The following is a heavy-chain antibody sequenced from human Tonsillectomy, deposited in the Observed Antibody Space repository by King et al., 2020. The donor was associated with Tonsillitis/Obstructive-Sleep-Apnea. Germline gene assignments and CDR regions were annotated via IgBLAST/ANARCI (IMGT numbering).Heavy chain of an antibody. D-gene: IGHD1-14*01. CDR3: ASISWGLPEIGPGAFDI. V-gene: IGHV3-33*01. CDR2: IWYDGSNK. J-gene: IGHJ3*02. CDR1: GFTFSSYG. Sequence: VQLVESGGGVVQPGRSLRLSCAASGFTFSSYGMHWVRQAPGKGLEWVAVIWYDGSNKYYADSVKVRFTISRDNSKNTLYLQMNSLRAEDTAVYYCASISWGLPEIGPGAFDIWGQGTMVTVSS.